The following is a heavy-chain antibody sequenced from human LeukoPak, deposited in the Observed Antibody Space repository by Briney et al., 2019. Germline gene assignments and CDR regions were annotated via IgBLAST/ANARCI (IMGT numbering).Heavy chain of an antibody. CDR2: ISVYNGNT. J-gene: IGHJ4*02. CDR1: GYTFTSYA. V-gene: IGHV1-18*01. D-gene: IGHD2-15*01. CDR3: ARGPYCSGGTCYSQYFDY. Sequence: GASVKVSCKASGYTFTSYAISWVRQAPGQGLEWMGWISVYNGNTNYAQNLQGRVTMTTDTSTNTAYMELRSLRSDDTAVYYCARGPYCSGGTCYSQYFDYWGQGTLVTASS.